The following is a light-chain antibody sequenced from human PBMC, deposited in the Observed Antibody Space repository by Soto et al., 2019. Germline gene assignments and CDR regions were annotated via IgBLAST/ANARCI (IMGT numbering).Light chain of an antibody. J-gene: IGLJ1*01. CDR3: CSYAGSYLYV. CDR2: DDS. CDR1: NIGSKS. V-gene: IGLV3-21*02. Sequence: SYELTQPPSVSVAPGQTARITCGGNNIGSKSVHWYQQKPGQAPVLVVYDDSDRPSGIPERFSGSKSGNTASLTISGLQAEDEADYYCCSYAGSYLYVFGTGTKLTVL.